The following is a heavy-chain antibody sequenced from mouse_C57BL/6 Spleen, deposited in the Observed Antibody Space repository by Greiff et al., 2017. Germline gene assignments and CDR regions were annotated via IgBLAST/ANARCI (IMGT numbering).Heavy chain of an antibody. Sequence: VQRVESDAELVKPGASVKISCKVSGYTFTDHTIHWMKQRPEQGLEWIGYIYPRDGSTKYNEKFKGKATLTADKSSSTAYMQLNSLTSEDSAVYFCARSPHYYGSSYDAMDYWGQGTSVTVSS. J-gene: IGHJ4*01. D-gene: IGHD1-1*01. CDR3: ARSPHYYGSSYDAMDY. CDR1: GYTFTDHT. CDR2: IYPRDGST. V-gene: IGHV1-78*01.